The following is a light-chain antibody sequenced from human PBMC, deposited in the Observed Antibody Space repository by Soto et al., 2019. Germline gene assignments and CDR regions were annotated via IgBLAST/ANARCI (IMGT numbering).Light chain of an antibody. Sequence: DIQRTQSPSTLSGSVVDRVTINGRASQSISSYLNWYQQKPGKAXTLXXYAASSLQSGVPSRFSGSGSGTDFTLTISSLQPEDFATYYCQQSYSTPTWTFGQGTKVDIK. J-gene: IGKJ1*01. CDR3: QQSYSTPTWT. CDR2: AAS. V-gene: IGKV1-39*01. CDR1: QSISSY.